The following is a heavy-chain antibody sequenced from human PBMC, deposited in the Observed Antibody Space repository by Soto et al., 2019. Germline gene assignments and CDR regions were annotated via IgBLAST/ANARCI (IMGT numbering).Heavy chain of an antibody. Sequence: SETLSLTCAVYGGSFSGYYWNWIRQPPGKGLEWIGEINHSGSTNYNPSLKSRVTISVDRSKNQFSLKLSSVTAADTAVYYCARRRGFPYYYGMDVWGQGTTVTVSS. V-gene: IGHV4-34*01. CDR2: INHSGST. CDR3: ARRRGFPYYYGMDV. CDR1: GGSFSGYY. J-gene: IGHJ6*02. D-gene: IGHD5-12*01.